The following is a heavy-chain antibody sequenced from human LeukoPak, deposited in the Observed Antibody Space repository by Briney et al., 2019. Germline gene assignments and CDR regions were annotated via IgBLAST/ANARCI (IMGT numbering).Heavy chain of an antibody. CDR3: ARETPSNWFDP. CDR2: IYYRGNT. V-gene: IGHV4-31*03. Sequence: SETLSLTRTVSGGSISSGGYYWSWIRQHPGKGLEWIGYIYYRGNTYYNPSLKSRVTISVDTSKNQFSLKLSSVTAADTAVYYCARETPSNWFDPWGQGTLVTVSS. CDR1: GGSISSGGYY. J-gene: IGHJ5*02.